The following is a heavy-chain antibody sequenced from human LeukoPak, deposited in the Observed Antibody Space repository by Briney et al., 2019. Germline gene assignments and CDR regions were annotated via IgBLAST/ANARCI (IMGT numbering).Heavy chain of an antibody. V-gene: IGHV3-30*18. CDR3: AKDRGYCSITSCSYYYYGMDV. J-gene: IGHJ6*02. CDR1: GFTFSSYG. D-gene: IGHD2-2*01. CDR2: ISYDGSNK. Sequence: GGSLRLSCAASGFTFSSYGMHWVRQAPGKGLEWVAVISYDGSNKYYADSVKGRFTISRDNSKNTLYLQMNSLRAEDTAGYYCAKDRGYCSITSCSYYYYGMDVWGQGTTVTASS.